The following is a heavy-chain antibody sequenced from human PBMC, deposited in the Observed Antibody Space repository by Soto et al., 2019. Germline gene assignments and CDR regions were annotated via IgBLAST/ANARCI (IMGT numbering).Heavy chain of an antibody. J-gene: IGHJ6*04. D-gene: IGHD3-10*02. CDR1: GFTLSGYA. CDR2: ISSNGVDT. Sequence: GGSLRLSCAASGFTLSGYAMDWVHQAPGKGLEYVSGISSNGVDTYYANSVQGRFTISRDNSKNTVYLQMGSLRPEDMAVYYCARHVPPVLGGMDVWGKGTTVTVSS. V-gene: IGHV3-64*01. CDR3: ARHVPPVLGGMDV.